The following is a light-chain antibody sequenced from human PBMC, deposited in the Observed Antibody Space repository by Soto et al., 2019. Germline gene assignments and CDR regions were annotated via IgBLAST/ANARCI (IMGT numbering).Light chain of an antibody. V-gene: IGLV2-8*01. CDR1: SSDVGGYDY. J-gene: IGLJ3*02. CDR2: EVS. Sequence: QSALTQPPCASGSPGQSVTISCTGTSSDVGGYDYVSWYQQEPGKAPKVMIYEVSQRPSGVPDRYSGSKSGNTAFLTVSGLQADDEAVYYCSSYAGSSNWVFGGGTKLTVL. CDR3: SSYAGSSNWV.